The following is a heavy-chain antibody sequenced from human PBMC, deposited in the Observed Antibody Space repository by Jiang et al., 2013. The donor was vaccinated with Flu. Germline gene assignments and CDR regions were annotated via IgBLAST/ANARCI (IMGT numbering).Heavy chain of an antibody. CDR1: GFTFSTYG. V-gene: IGHV3-30*18. J-gene: IGHJ3*02. Sequence: VQLVESGGGVVQPGRSLRLSCAASGFTFSTYGMHWVRQAPGKGLEWVAFTSYDGSNKYYADSVKGRFIISRDNSKNTLYLQMNSLRAEDTAVYYCTKNAHIYGYQGAFDTWGQGTMVTVSS. D-gene: IGHD5-18*01. CDR2: TSYDGSNK. CDR3: TKNAHIYGYQGAFDT.